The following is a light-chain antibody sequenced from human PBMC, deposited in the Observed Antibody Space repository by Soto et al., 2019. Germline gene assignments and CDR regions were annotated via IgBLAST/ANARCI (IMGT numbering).Light chain of an antibody. CDR3: QTWGTGVGV. J-gene: IGLJ2*01. Sequence: QPVLTQSPSASASLGASVKLTCTLSSGHSSYAIAWHQQQPEKGPRYLMKLNSDGSHSKGDGIPDRFSGSSSGAERYLTISSLQAGDEADYYCQTWGTGVGVFGGGTKVTDL. V-gene: IGLV4-69*01. CDR1: SGHSSYA. CDR2: LNSDGSH.